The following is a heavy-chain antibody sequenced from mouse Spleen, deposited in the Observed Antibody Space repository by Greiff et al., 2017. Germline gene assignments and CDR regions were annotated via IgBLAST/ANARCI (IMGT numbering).Heavy chain of an antibody. J-gene: IGHJ3*01. CDR1: GFTFSDYG. V-gene: IGHV5-17*01. CDR2: ISSGSSTI. CDR3: ARILRD. D-gene: IGHD1-1*01. Sequence: EVQGVESGGGLVKPGGSLKLSCAASGFTFSDYGMHWVRQAPEKGLVWVAYISSGSSTIYYADTVKGRFTISRDNAKNTLFLQMTSLRSEDTAMYYCARILRDWGQGTLVTVSA.